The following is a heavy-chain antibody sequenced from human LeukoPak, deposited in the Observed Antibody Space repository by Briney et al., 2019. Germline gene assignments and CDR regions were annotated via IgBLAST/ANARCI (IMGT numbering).Heavy chain of an antibody. J-gene: IGHJ4*02. V-gene: IGHV1-18*01. D-gene: IGHD2-2*01. CDR2: ISAYEGNT. CDR1: GYTFTRYG. Sequence: ASVKVSCKTSGYTFTRYGISWVRQAPGQGLEWMGWISAYEGNTKYAQKVQGRVSMTTDTSTRTAYMELRSLRSDDTAVYYCARDNAIIPAEIADYWGQGTQVTVSS. CDR3: ARDNAIIPAEIADY.